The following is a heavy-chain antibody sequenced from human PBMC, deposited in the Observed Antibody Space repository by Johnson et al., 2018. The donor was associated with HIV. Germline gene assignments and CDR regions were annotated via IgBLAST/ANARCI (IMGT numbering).Heavy chain of an antibody. Sequence: QVQLVELGGGVVQPGRSLRLSCAASGFTFSSYAMHWVRQAPGKGLEWVAVISYDGSNKYYADSVKGRFTISRDNSKNPLYLQMNSLRAEDTAVYYCARVYSSSSAHAFDIWGQGTMVTVSS. CDR1: GFTFSSYA. CDR2: ISYDGSNK. V-gene: IGHV3-30*04. CDR3: ARVYSSSSAHAFDI. J-gene: IGHJ3*02. D-gene: IGHD6-6*01.